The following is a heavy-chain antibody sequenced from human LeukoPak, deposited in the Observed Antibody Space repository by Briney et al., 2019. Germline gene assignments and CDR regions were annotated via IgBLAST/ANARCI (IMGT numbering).Heavy chain of an antibody. CDR3: ARVISSGYYPYYFDY. CDR1: GYTFTSYD. Sequence: ASVKVSCKASGYTFTSYDINWVRQATGQGLEWMGWMNPNSGNTGYAQKLQGRVTMTTDTSTSTAYMELRSLRSDDTAVYYCARVISSGYYPYYFDYWGQGTLVTVSS. D-gene: IGHD3-22*01. V-gene: IGHV1-8*01. J-gene: IGHJ4*02. CDR2: MNPNSGNT.